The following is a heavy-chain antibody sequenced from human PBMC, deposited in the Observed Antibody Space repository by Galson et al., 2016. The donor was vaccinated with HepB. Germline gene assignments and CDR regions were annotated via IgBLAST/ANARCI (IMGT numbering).Heavy chain of an antibody. CDR2: ISAYNGNT. CDR3: AGDSVRAPLARGGFDP. J-gene: IGHJ5*02. D-gene: IGHD3-10*01. V-gene: IGHV1-18*01. CDR1: GFHFSSYG. Sequence: SVKVSCKASGFHFSSYGFAWVRQAPGQGLEWMGWISAYNGNTNYAPRFQGRVTVTTDTSTSTAYMEVTSLRSDDTAVYYCAGDSVRAPLARGGFDPWGQGTLVIVSS.